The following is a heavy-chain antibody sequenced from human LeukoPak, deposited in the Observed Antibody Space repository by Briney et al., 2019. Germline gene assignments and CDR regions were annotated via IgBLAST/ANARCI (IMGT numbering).Heavy chain of an antibody. J-gene: IGHJ6*02. Sequence: GGSLRLSCAASGFTLSSYVMRWVRQAPGKGLEWVSGISGSGSSTYYADSVKGRFTISGDNSKNMLYLQMNSLRAEDTAAYYCAKDTSSWYGYYGMDVWGQGTTVTVSS. CDR3: AKDTSSWYGYYGMDV. CDR2: ISGSGSST. CDR1: GFTLSSYV. D-gene: IGHD6-13*01. V-gene: IGHV3-23*01.